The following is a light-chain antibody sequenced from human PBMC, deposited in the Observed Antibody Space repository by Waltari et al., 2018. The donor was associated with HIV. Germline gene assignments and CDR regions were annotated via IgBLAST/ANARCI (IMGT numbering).Light chain of an antibody. J-gene: IGKJ4*01. CDR2: AAS. V-gene: IGKV1-39*01. CDR1: QSISNY. Sequence: DIQMTQSPSSLSASVEDRVTITCRASQSISNYLNWYQQKPGKAPKLLIYAASSLQTGVPSRFSGSVSGTDFTLTISSVQPEDFATYYCQQRYSTPPTFGGGTKVDIK. CDR3: QQRYSTPPT.